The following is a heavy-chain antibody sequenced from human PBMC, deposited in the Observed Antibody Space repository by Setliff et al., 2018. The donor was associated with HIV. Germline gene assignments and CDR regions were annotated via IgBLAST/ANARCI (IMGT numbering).Heavy chain of an antibody. D-gene: IGHD2-21*01. Sequence: ASVKVSCKASGYKFTGHYVHWVRQAPGQGLQWMGRINPDNSLTIYAEYFEGRVTLTRDTSTNTAYMELRRLRSDDTAIYFCARNKIGWDTYSVVNYFDPWGQGTLVTVSS. J-gene: IGHJ5*02. CDR2: INPDNSLT. V-gene: IGHV1-2*06. CDR1: GYKFTGHY. CDR3: ARNKIGWDTYSVVNYFDP.